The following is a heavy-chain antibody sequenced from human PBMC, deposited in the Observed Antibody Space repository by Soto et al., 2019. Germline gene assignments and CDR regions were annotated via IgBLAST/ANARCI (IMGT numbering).Heavy chain of an antibody. Sequence: QVQLQESGPGLLKPSQTLSLTCTVSGDSISRGGYYWTWIRQHPGKGLEWIGYIYDSGSSFYNPSLKSRVMLSVDTSKNQFSLRLSSVTAADTAVYYCARTTMKLVVSHLDSWGQGTLVTVS. D-gene: IGHD3-22*01. CDR2: IYDSGSS. J-gene: IGHJ4*02. V-gene: IGHV4-31*03. CDR3: ARTTMKLVVSHLDS. CDR1: GDSISRGGYY.